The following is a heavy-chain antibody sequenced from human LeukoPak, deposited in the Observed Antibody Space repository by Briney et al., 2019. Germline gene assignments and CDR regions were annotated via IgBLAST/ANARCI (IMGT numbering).Heavy chain of an antibody. D-gene: IGHD3-10*01. CDR2: ISSSSSTI. CDR3: ARVEVRGVIVY. CDR1: GFTFSSYS. Sequence: GGSLRLSCAASGFTFSSYSMNWVRQAPGKGLEWVSYISSSSSTIYYADSVKGRFTISRDNAKNSLYLQMNSLRAGDTAVYYCARVEVRGVIVYWGQGTLVTVSS. V-gene: IGHV3-48*04. J-gene: IGHJ4*02.